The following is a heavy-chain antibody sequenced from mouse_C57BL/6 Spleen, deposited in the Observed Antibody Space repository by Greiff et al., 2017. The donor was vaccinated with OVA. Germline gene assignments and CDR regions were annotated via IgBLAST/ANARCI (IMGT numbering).Heavy chain of an antibody. V-gene: IGHV1-55*01. CDR3: ARRGYDDDDGGFAY. CDR1: GYTFTSYW. J-gene: IGHJ3*01. Sequence: QVQLQQPGAELVKPGASVKMSCKASGYTFTSYWITWVKQRPGQGLEWIGDIYPGSGSTNYNEKFKSKATLTVDTSSSTAYMQLSSLTSEDSAVYYCARRGYDDDDGGFAYWGQGTLVTVSA. CDR2: IYPGSGST. D-gene: IGHD2-4*01.